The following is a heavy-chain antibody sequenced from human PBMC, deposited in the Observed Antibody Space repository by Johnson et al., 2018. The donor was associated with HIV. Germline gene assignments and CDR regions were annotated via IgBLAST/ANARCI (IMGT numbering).Heavy chain of an antibody. J-gene: IGHJ3*02. CDR3: ARGGVGDVFDI. V-gene: IGHV3-30*04. D-gene: IGHD1-26*01. CDR1: GFTFSSHA. CDR2: ISNDGSNK. Sequence: QVQLVESGGGVVQPGRSLRLSCAASGFTFSSHAMHWVRQAPGKGLEWVTFISNDGSNKYYADSVKGRFTISRDTAKNSLYLQMNSLRAEDTAVYYCARGGVGDVFDIWGQGTMVTVSS.